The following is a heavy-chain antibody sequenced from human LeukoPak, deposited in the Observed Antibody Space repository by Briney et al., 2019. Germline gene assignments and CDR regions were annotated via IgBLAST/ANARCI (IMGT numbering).Heavy chain of an antibody. CDR1: GFTFGSYS. CDR3: AALRVTTPFDY. Sequence: GGSLRLSCAASGFTFGSYSMNWVRQAPGKGLEWVSSISSSSSYIYYADSVKGRFTISRDNAKNSLYLQMNSLRAEDTAVYYCAALRVTTPFDYWGQGTLVTVSS. CDR2: ISSSSSYI. V-gene: IGHV3-21*01. D-gene: IGHD4-17*01. J-gene: IGHJ4*02.